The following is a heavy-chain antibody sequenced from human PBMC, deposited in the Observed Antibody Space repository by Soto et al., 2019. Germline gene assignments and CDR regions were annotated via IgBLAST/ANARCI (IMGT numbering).Heavy chain of an antibody. CDR1: GFAFSTNC. V-gene: IGHV3-74*01. D-gene: IGHD1-26*01. CDR2: ISSDGSVT. J-gene: IGHJ4*02. CDR3: AIAMTSVGATTKGDY. Sequence: EVQLVESGGGLVQSGGSLRLSCAASGFAFSTNCMHWVCQAPGKGPVWVSRISSDGSVTDYAGSVKGRFTISRHNAKKTLYLQMNSLRAEDTAVYYCAIAMTSVGATTKGDYWGKGTLVTVSS.